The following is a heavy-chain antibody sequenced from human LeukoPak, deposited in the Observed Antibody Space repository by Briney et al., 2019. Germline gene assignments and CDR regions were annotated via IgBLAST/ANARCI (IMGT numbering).Heavy chain of an antibody. Sequence: GGSLRLSCAASGFTFSSYWMSWVRQAPGRGLEWVANIKKDGSEKYYVDSVKGRFTISRDNAKKSLYLQMNSLGAEDTAVYYCARHLSGITGYTYGRGIDYWGQGTLLTVSS. V-gene: IGHV3-7*01. J-gene: IGHJ4*02. CDR3: ARHLSGITGYTYGRGIDY. CDR1: GFTFSSYW. D-gene: IGHD5-18*01. CDR2: IKKDGSEK.